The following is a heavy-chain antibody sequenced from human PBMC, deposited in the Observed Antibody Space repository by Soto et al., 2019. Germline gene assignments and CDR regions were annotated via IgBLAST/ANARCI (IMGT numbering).Heavy chain of an antibody. V-gene: IGHV3-23*01. CDR2: ISGRTGDT. CDR3: GVQYDY. Sequence: PGGSLRLSCAASGFTFSSYAMSWVRQAPGKGLEWVAAISGRTGDTAYADSVRGRFTLSRDSSTYTMLLQMNSLRAEDTAVYYCGVQYDYWGQGTLVTVSS. CDR1: GFTFSSYA. J-gene: IGHJ4*02.